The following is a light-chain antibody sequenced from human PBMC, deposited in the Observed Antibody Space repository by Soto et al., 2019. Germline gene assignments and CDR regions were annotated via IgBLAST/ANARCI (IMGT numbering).Light chain of an antibody. V-gene: IGLV2-14*01. CDR1: SSDVGRYNY. J-gene: IGLJ3*02. Sequence: QSVLTQPASVSGSPGQSITISCTGTSSDVGRYNYVSWYQQHPGKAPKLMIYEVRNRPSGVSSRFSGSKSGNTASLTISGLQAEHEAEYYCISYTSSTTWVFGGGTQLTVL. CDR3: ISYTSSTTWV. CDR2: EVR.